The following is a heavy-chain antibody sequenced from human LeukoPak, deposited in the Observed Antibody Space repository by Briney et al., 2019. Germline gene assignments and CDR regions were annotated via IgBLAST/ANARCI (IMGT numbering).Heavy chain of an antibody. CDR2: IYYSGST. V-gene: IGHV4-59*01. CDR3: ARDKSGYYDSSGPNWFDP. J-gene: IGHJ5*02. Sequence: SETLSLTRTVSGGSISSYYWSWIRQPPGKGLEWIGYIYYSGSTNYNPSLKSRVTISVDTSKNQFSLKLSSVTAADTAVYYCARDKSGYYDSSGPNWFDPWGQGTLVTVSS. D-gene: IGHD3-22*01. CDR1: GGSISSYY.